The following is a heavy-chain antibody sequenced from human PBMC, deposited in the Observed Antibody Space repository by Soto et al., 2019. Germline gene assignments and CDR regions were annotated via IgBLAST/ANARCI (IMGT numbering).Heavy chain of an antibody. CDR1: GFTFSSYG. V-gene: IGHV3-33*01. CDR3: ARDTGEQQLGYYYYYMDV. J-gene: IGHJ6*03. Sequence: GGSLRLSCAASGFTFSSYGIHWVRQAPGKGLEWVAVIWYDGSNKYYADSVKGRFTISRDNSKNTLYLQMNSLRAEDTAVYYCARDTGEQQLGYYYYYMDVWGKGTTVTVSS. D-gene: IGHD6-13*01. CDR2: IWYDGSNK.